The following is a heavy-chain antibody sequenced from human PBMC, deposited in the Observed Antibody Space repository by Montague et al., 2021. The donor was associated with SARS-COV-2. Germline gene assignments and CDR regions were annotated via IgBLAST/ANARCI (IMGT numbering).Heavy chain of an antibody. D-gene: IGHD3-3*01. J-gene: IGHJ5*02. CDR1: GGSISSYY. CDR2: IYYSGST. CDR3: ARAVSITIFGVVGWFDP. V-gene: IGHV4-59*12. Sequence: SETLSLTCTVSGGSISSYYWSWIRQPPGKGLEWIGYIYYSGSTNYNPSLKSRVTISVDTSKNQFSLKLSSVTAADTAVYYCARAVSITIFGVVGWFDPWGQGTLVTVSS.